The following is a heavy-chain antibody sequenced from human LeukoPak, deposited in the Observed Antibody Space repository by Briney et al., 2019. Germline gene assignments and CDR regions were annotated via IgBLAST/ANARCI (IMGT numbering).Heavy chain of an antibody. D-gene: IGHD3-10*01. V-gene: IGHV4-59*08. Sequence: SETLSLTCTVSGGSISSYYWSWIRQPPGKGLEWIGYIYYSGSTNYNPSLKSRVTISVGTSKNQFSLKLSSVTAADTAVYYCASSMVRGVTLRSWGQGTLVTVSS. CDR1: GGSISSYY. J-gene: IGHJ4*02. CDR2: IYYSGST. CDR3: ASSMVRGVTLRS.